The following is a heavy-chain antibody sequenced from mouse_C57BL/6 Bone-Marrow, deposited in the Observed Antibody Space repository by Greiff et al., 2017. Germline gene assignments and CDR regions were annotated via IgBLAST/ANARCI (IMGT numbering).Heavy chain of an antibody. Sequence: QVQLQQPGAELVKPGASVKMSCKASGYTFTSYWITWVKQRPGQGLEWIGDIYPGSGSTNYNEKFKGKATLTVDTSSSTAYMQLSSLTSEDSAVYFCARVKAYYYCGSYWVAYWGRGNLVTVSA. J-gene: IGHJ3*01. CDR3: ARVKAYYYCGSYWVAY. CDR1: GYTFTSYW. D-gene: IGHD1-1*01. V-gene: IGHV1-55*01. CDR2: IYPGSGST.